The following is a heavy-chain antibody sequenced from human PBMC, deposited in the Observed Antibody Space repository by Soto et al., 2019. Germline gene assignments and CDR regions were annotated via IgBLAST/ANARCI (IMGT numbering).Heavy chain of an antibody. V-gene: IGHV3-33*01. CDR2: IWYDGNNK. CDR1: GFTFSNYA. CDR3: ARGTIAAQGTFDI. J-gene: IGHJ3*02. Sequence: QVQLVESGGGVVQPGRSLRLSCAASGFTFSNYAMHWVRQAPGKGLEWVAVIWYDGNNKYYADSAKGRFTISRDNSKSTLYLQMNSLRAEDTAVYYCARGTIAAQGTFDIWGQGTMVTVSS. D-gene: IGHD6-6*01.